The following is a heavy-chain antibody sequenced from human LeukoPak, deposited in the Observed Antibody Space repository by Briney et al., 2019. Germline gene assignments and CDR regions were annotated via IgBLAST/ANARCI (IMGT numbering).Heavy chain of an antibody. J-gene: IGHJ6*03. V-gene: IGHV4-31*03. CDR1: GGSISSGGYY. D-gene: IGHD3-10*01. Sequence: SETLSLTCTVSGGSISSGGYYWSWIRQHPGKGLGWIGYIYYSGSTYYNPSLKSRVTISVDTSKNQFSPKLSSVTAADTAVYYCARGLPDSVSGGPYYMDVWGKGTTVTVSS. CDR3: ARGLPDSVSGGPYYMDV. CDR2: IYYSGST.